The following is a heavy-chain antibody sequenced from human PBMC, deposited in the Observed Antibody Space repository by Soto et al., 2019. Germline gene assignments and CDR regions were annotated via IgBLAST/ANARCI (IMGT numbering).Heavy chain of an antibody. CDR3: ARDRDSSGPDAFDI. V-gene: IGHV3-48*01. J-gene: IGHJ3*02. CDR2: ISSSSSTI. D-gene: IGHD6-19*01. Sequence: EVQLVESGGGLVQPGGSLRLSCAASGFTFSSYSMNWVRQAPGKGLEWVSYISSSSSTIYYADSVKGRFTISRENAKNSLYLQMNSLRAEDTAVYYCARDRDSSGPDAFDIWGQGTMVTVSS. CDR1: GFTFSSYS.